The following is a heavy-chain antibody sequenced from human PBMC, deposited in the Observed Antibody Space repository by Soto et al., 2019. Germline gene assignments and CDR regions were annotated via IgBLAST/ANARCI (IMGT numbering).Heavy chain of an antibody. CDR2: ISAIYGNT. D-gene: IGHD3-3*01. J-gene: IGHJ4*02. CDR1: GGTFSSYA. Sequence: SSVKVSCKASGGTFSSYAVSWVRQAPGQGLEWKGCISAIYGNTNYAQKIQGRVTMTTDTSTSTAYMELRSLRSDDTAVYYCARIAVLRFLEWLLSSDPNFDYWGQGTLVTVSS. V-gene: IGHV1-18*01. CDR3: ARIAVLRFLEWLLSSDPNFDY.